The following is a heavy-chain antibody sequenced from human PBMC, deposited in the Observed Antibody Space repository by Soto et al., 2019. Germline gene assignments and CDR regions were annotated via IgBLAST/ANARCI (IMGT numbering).Heavy chain of an antibody. J-gene: IGHJ4*02. Sequence: SETLSLTCTVSGGSISSSSYYWGWIRQPPGKGLEWIGSIYYSGSTYYNPSLKSRVTISVDTSKNQFSLKLSSVTAADTAVYYCARSMTTLVILDYWGQGTLVTVSS. CDR1: GGSISSSSYY. CDR2: IYYSGST. D-gene: IGHD4-17*01. CDR3: ARSMTTLVILDY. V-gene: IGHV4-39*01.